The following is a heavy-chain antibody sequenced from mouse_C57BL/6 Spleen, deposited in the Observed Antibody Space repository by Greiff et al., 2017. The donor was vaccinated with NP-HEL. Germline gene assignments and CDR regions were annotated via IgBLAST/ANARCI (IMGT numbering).Heavy chain of an antibody. CDR3: ARYGNYGSSYWYFDV. D-gene: IGHD1-1*01. V-gene: IGHV1-55*01. CDR1: GYTFTSYW. J-gene: IGHJ1*03. Sequence: QVQLQQPGAELVKPGASVKMSCKASGYTFTSYWITWVKQRPGQGLEWIGDIYPGSGSTNYNEKFKSKATLTVDTSSSTAYMQLSSLTSEASAVYYCARYGNYGSSYWYFDVWGTGTTVTVSS. CDR2: IYPGSGST.